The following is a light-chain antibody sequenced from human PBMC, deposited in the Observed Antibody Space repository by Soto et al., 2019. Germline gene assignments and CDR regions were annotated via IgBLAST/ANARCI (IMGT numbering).Light chain of an antibody. V-gene: IGLV1-44*01. Sequence: QSVLTQPPSASGTPGQRVTISRSGSSSNIGSNTVDWYQQFPGTAPKLLIYSNNQRPSGVPDRFSGSKSGTSASLAISGLQSEDEADYYCAAWDDSLNGHVFGGGTKLTVL. CDR1: SSNIGSNT. J-gene: IGLJ2*01. CDR2: SNN. CDR3: AAWDDSLNGHV.